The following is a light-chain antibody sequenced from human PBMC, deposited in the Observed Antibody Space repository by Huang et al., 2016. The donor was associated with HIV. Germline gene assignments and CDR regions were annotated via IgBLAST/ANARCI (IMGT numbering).Light chain of an antibody. CDR1: QSINSY. V-gene: IGKV3-11*01. Sequence: EILLTHSPATLALSPGERATLACRASQSINSYLAWYQHKPGQAPRPLIYDSSNRATDIPARLSGSGSGTDFTRTISSLGPEDVAVYYCQQRLNWPLTFGQGTKLEIK. CDR3: QQRLNWPLT. J-gene: IGKJ2*01. CDR2: DSS.